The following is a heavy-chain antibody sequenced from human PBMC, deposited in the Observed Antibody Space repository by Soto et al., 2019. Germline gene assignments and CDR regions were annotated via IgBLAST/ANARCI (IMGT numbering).Heavy chain of an antibody. D-gene: IGHD4-17*01. CDR1: SFTFTSYD. CDR3: AKGPYGDSFF. CDR2: ISSDGTKK. Sequence: QVQLVESGGGVVQPGRSLRLSCAASSFTFTSYDLHWVRQAPGKGLEWVAFISSDGTKKYYADSVKGRFTISRANSKNTLYLQMNSLRPEDTAVYHCAKGPYGDSFFWGQGTLLTVSS. J-gene: IGHJ4*02. V-gene: IGHV3-30*18.